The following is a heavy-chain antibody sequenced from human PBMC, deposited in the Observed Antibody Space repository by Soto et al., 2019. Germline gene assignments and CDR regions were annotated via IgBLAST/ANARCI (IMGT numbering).Heavy chain of an antibody. J-gene: IGHJ6*02. D-gene: IGHD3-9*01. V-gene: IGHV1-46*01. CDR1: GYTFTSYY. Sequence: ASVKVSCKASGYTFTSYYMHWVRQAPGQGLEWMGIINPSGGSTSYAQKFQGRVTMTRDTSTSTVYMELSSLRSGDTAVYYCARVRYDILTGYYSADLSVYGMDVWGQGTTVTVSS. CDR3: ARVRYDILTGYYSADLSVYGMDV. CDR2: INPSGGST.